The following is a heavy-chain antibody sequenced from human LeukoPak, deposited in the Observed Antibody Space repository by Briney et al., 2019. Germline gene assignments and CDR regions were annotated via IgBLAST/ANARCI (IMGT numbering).Heavy chain of an antibody. D-gene: IGHD1/OR15-1a*01. J-gene: IGHJ4*02. CDR2: ISWNSGSI. CDR1: GFNFSYYS. Sequence: PGGSLRLSCAASGFNFSYYSMNWVRQAPGKGLEWVSGISWNSGSIGYADSVKGRFTISRDNAKNSLYLQMNSLRAEDTAFYYCAPEQGDFWGQGTLVTVSS. CDR3: APEQGDF. V-gene: IGHV3-9*01.